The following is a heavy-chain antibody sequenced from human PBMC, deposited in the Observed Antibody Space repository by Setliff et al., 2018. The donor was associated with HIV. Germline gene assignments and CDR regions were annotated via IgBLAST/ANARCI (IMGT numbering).Heavy chain of an antibody. CDR2: IWSDGRNK. CDR1: GFTFSSYG. Sequence: GGSLRLSCAASGFTFSSYGMHWVRQAPGRGLEFVAAIWSDGRNKYYADSVKGRFTISRDNSKNTLFLQMNSLRAEDTAVYYCARQRAFDYWGQGTLVTVSS. J-gene: IGHJ4*02. CDR3: ARQRAFDY. V-gene: IGHV3-33*01.